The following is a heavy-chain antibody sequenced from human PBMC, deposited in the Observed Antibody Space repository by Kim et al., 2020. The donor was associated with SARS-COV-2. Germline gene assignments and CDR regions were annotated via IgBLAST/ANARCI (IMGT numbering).Heavy chain of an antibody. J-gene: IGHJ6*02. CDR2: ISGSGSST. CDR3: AKANGDHYYGMDV. CDR1: GFTFSNYA. D-gene: IGHD4-17*01. Sequence: GGSLRLSCAASGFTFSNYAMSWVRQAPGKGLEWVSSISGSGSSTYHADSVRGRFTISRDNSKNTLYLQMNSLRAEDTAVYYCAKANGDHYYGMDVWGQGTTVTVSS. V-gene: IGHV3-23*01.